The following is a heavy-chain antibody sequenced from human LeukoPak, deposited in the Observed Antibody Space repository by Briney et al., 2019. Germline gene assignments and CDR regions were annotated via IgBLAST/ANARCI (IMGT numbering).Heavy chain of an antibody. CDR2: ISGSGGST. V-gene: IGHV3-23*01. CDR1: GFTFSSYA. D-gene: IGHD3-10*01. J-gene: IGHJ4*02. Sequence: GGSLRLSCAASGFTFSSYAMSWVRQAPGKGREWVSAISGSGGSTYYANSVKGRFTISRDNSKNTLYLQMNSLRAEDTAVYYCAKVDPPGLLWFGESSLYFDYWGQGTLVTVSS. CDR3: AKVDPPGLLWFGESSLYFDY.